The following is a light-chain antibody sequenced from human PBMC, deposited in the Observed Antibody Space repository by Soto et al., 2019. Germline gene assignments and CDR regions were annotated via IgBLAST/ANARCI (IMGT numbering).Light chain of an antibody. CDR3: QQYHNSPIT. V-gene: IGKV1-39*01. CDR2: AAT. Sequence: DRVTITCRASLNIGRNLNWYLQMPGKAPSLVIYAATALQNGVPSRFSGGGSGTDFTLSITSLQPEDFGTYFCQQYHNSPITFGQGTKVDIK. J-gene: IGKJ1*01. CDR1: LNIGRN.